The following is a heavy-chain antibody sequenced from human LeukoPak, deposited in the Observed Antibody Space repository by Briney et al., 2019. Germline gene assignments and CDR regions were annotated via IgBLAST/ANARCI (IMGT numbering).Heavy chain of an antibody. J-gene: IGHJ4*02. CDR1: GYTFTNYD. V-gene: IGHV1-8*01. CDR2: KNPNSGSS. Sequence: GASVKVSCKASGYTFTNYDINWVRQATGQGLEWMGYKNPNSGSSAYAQKFQGRVTITTDASIGTAYMEVSGLRSEDTALYYCTREGLDYWGQGTLVTVSS. CDR3: TREGLDY.